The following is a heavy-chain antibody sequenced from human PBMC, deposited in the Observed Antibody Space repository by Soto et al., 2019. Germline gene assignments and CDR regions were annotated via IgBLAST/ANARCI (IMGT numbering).Heavy chain of an antibody. CDR1: GFTFDDYA. Sequence: LRLSCAASGFTFDDYAMHWVRQAPGKGLEWVSGISWNSGSIGYADSVKGRFTISRDNAKNSLYLQMNSLRAEDTALYYCAKEGVDYDFWSGHYYYYGMDVWGQGTTVTVSS. CDR3: AKEGVDYDFWSGHYYYYGMDV. D-gene: IGHD3-3*01. CDR2: ISWNSGSI. V-gene: IGHV3-9*01. J-gene: IGHJ6*02.